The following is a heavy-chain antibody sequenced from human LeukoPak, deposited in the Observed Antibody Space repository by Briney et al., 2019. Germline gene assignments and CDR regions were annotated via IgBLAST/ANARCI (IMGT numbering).Heavy chain of an antibody. V-gene: IGHV3-23*01. CDR1: GFTFSSYA. Sequence: HSGGSLRLSCAASGFTFSSYAMSWVRQAPGKGLEWVSAISGSGGSTYYADSVKGRFTISRDNSKNTLYLQMNSLRAEDTAVYYCAKEGGYDPSYYYGMDVWGQGTTVTVSS. CDR2: ISGSGGST. D-gene: IGHD5-12*01. CDR3: AKEGGYDPSYYYGMDV. J-gene: IGHJ6*02.